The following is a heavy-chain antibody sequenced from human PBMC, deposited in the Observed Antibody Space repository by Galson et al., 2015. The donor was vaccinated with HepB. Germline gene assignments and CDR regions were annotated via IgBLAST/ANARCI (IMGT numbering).Heavy chain of an antibody. Sequence: SVKVSCKASGGTFSTCAISWVRQDPGQGLEWMGGITPMFGTANYAQKFQGRVTITADESTSTAYMELSSLRSEDTAIYYCARGVPGTWSREENDYWGQGTLVTVSS. V-gene: IGHV1-69*13. CDR3: ARGVPGTWSREENDY. CDR1: GGTFSTCA. D-gene: IGHD6-19*01. J-gene: IGHJ4*02. CDR2: ITPMFGTA.